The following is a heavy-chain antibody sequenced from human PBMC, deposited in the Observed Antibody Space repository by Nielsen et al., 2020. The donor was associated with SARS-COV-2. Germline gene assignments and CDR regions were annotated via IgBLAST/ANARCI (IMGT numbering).Heavy chain of an antibody. D-gene: IGHD4-17*01. CDR3: ARGVTTVTMRFDY. Sequence: SETLSLTCTVSGGSISSYYWSWIRQPPGKGLEWIGYIYYSGSTNYNPSLKSRVTMSVDTSKNQFSLKLSSVTAADTAVYYCARGVTTVTMRFDYWGQGTLVTVSS. CDR1: GGSISSYY. V-gene: IGHV4-59*01. J-gene: IGHJ4*02. CDR2: IYYSGST.